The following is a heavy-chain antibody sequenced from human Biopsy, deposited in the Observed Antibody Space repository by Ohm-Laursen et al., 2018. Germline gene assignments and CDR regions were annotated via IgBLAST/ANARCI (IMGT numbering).Heavy chain of an antibody. CDR2: IYYSGST. CDR1: GGSISSYY. CDR3: ARLWGGYHFHGMDV. J-gene: IGHJ6*02. Sequence: SETLSLTCTVSGGSISSYYWSWIRQPPGKGLECIGYIYYSGSTNYGPSLKSRVTMSVDTSKNQFSLKLSSVTAADTAVYYCARLWGGYHFHGMDVWGQGTTVTVSS. V-gene: IGHV4-59*08. D-gene: IGHD7-27*01.